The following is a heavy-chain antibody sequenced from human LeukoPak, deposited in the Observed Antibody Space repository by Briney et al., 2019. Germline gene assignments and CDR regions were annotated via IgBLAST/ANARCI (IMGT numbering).Heavy chain of an antibody. V-gene: IGHV4-59*01. CDR2: IYYSGST. CDR3: ARSPQYIAAAGGRWYFDL. J-gene: IGHJ2*01. D-gene: IGHD6-13*01. Sequence: SETLSLACTVSGGSISSYYWSWIRQPPGKGLEWIGYIYYSGSTNYNPSLKSRVTISVDTSKNQFSLKLSSVTVADTAVYYRARSPQYIAAAGGRWYFDLWGRGTLVTVSS. CDR1: GGSISSYY.